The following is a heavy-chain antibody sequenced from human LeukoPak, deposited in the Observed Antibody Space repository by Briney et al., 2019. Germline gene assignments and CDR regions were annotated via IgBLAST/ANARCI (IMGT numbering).Heavy chain of an antibody. CDR3: ARGGSRGSGSYRFAY. CDR1: GYTFTNYY. V-gene: IGHV1-46*01. D-gene: IGHD3-10*01. J-gene: IGHJ4*02. CDR2: INPSGGST. Sequence: ASVKVSCKASGYTFTNYYLHWVRQAPGQGLEWMGIINPSGGSTSYAQKFQGRVTMTRDTSTSTVYMELSSLRSEDTAVYYCARGGSRGSGSYRFAYWGQGTLVTVSS.